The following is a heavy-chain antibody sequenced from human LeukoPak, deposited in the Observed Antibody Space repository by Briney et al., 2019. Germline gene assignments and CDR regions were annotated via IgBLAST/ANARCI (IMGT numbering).Heavy chain of an antibody. Sequence: GESLQISCKGSGSPFTSYGISWVRQAPGQGLEWMGWISAYNGNTNYAQKLQGRVTMTTDTSTSTAYMELRSLRSDDTAVYYCAREGSYDSKHAWNDYWGQGTLVTVSS. V-gene: IGHV1-18*01. D-gene: IGHD3-22*01. CDR3: AREGSYDSKHAWNDY. CDR2: ISAYNGNT. J-gene: IGHJ4*02. CDR1: GSPFTSYG.